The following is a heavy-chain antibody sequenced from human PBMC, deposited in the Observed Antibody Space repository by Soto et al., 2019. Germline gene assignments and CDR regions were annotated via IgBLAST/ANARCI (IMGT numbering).Heavy chain of an antibody. CDR2: IIPIFGTA. CDR3: AREGDYESSVGAFDI. Sequence: SVKVSCTASGGAFSSYAISWLRQAPGQGLEWMGGIIPIFGTANYAQKFQGRVTITADKSTSTAYMELSSLRSEDTAVYYCAREGDYESSVGAFDIWGQGTMVTVSS. J-gene: IGHJ3*02. CDR1: GGAFSSYA. V-gene: IGHV1-69*06. D-gene: IGHD3-22*01.